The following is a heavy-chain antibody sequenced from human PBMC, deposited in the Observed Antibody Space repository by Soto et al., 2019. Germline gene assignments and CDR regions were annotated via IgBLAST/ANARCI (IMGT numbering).Heavy chain of an antibody. D-gene: IGHD3-16*01. CDR3: ATTRTTYVYDFDS. CDR2: FDPEEGEI. V-gene: IGHV1-24*01. Sequence: ASVKVSCKVAGHSLTDLSMHWVRQGPGRGLEWLGGFDPEEGEIIYAQNFQGRIRLTEDTSTDTAFMELNSLKSEDTAIYYCATTRTTYVYDFDSWGQGTLVTVSS. CDR1: GHSLTDLS. J-gene: IGHJ4*02.